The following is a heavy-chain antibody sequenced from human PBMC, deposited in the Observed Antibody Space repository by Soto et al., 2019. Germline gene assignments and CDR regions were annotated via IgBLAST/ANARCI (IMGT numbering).Heavy chain of an antibody. CDR1: GFTFSNAW. Sequence: EVQLVESGGGLVKPGGSLRLSCSASGFTFSNAWMSWVRQAPGKGLEWVGRIKSKTDGGTTDYAAPVKGGFTISRDDSKTTLCLQMNSLNNEDTAMYYFTTDRIPAAGYALDLWGHGNMVTVSS. J-gene: IGHJ3*01. CDR2: IKSKTDGGTT. D-gene: IGHD6-13*01. V-gene: IGHV3-15*01. CDR3: TTDRIPAAGYALDL.